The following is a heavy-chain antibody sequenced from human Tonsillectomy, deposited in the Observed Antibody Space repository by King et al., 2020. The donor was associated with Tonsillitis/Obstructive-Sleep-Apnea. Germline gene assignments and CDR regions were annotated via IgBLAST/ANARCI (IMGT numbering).Heavy chain of an antibody. D-gene: IGHD3-3*01. CDR2: IYYSGST. Sequence: VQLQESGPGLVKPSQTLSLTCTVSGGSISSGGYYLSWIRQHPGKGLEWIGYIYYSGSTYYNPSLKRRVTISVDTSKNQFSLKLSSVTAADTAVYYCARAYRFSYYFDYWGQGTLVTVSS. V-gene: IGHV4-31*03. CDR3: ARAYRFSYYFDY. J-gene: IGHJ4*02. CDR1: GGSISSGGYY.